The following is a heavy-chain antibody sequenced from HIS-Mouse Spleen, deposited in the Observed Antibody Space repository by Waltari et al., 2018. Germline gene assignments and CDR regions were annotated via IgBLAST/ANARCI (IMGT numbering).Heavy chain of an antibody. CDR1: GFTFSSYW. D-gene: IGHD5-12*01. J-gene: IGHJ5*02. CDR3: ARERRGPGWFDP. Sequence: EVQLVESGGGLVQPGGSLRLSCAASGFTFSSYWLSGARQAPGKGLEWVANIKQDGSEKYYVDSVKGRFTISRDNAKNSLYLQMNSLRAEDTAVYYCARERRGPGWFDPWGQGTLVTVSS. CDR2: IKQDGSEK. V-gene: IGHV3-7*01.